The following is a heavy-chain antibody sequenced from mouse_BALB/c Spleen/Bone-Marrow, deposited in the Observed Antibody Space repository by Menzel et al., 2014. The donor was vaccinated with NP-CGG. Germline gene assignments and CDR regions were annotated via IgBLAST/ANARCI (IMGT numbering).Heavy chain of an antibody. Sequence: EVKLVESGSGLVKPSQSLSLTCSVTGYSITSGYYWNWIRQFPGNKLEWMGYISYDGSSNYNPSLKNRISITRDTSKNQFFLKLNSVTTEDTATYYCARYGNYNAMDYWGQGTSVTVSS. CDR3: ARYGNYNAMDY. D-gene: IGHD2-1*01. J-gene: IGHJ4*01. CDR1: GYSITSGYY. CDR2: ISYDGSS. V-gene: IGHV3-6*02.